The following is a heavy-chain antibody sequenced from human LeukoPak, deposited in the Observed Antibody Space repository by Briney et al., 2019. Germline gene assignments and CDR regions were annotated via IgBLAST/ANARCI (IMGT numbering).Heavy chain of an antibody. CDR1: GFTLSNYA. J-gene: IGHJ4*02. CDR2: ISYDGNNK. Sequence: GGSLRLSCAASGFTLSNYAIHWVRQAPGKGLEWVAVISYDGNNKYYADSVKGRFTISRDNSKNTLYLQMNSLRADDTAVYYCARDKFIAAAATFGDYWGQGTLVTVSS. CDR3: ARDKFIAAAATFGDY. V-gene: IGHV3-30-3*01. D-gene: IGHD6-13*01.